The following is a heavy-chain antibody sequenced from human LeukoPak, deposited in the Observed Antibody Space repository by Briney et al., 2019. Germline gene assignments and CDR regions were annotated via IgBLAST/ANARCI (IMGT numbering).Heavy chain of an antibody. CDR1: GFTFDDYA. V-gene: IGHV3-9*01. CDR3: ARALGYSSATLFDY. D-gene: IGHD6-25*01. CDR2: ISWNSGSI. Sequence: GRSLRLSCAASGFTFDDYAMHWFRKAPWKGLEGVSGISWNSGSIGYADSVKGRFTISRDNAKNTLYLQMNSLRAEDTAVYYCARALGYSSATLFDYWGQGTLVTVSS. J-gene: IGHJ4*02.